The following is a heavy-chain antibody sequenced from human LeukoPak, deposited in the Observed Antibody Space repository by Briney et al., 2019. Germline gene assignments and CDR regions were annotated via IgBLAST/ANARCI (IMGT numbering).Heavy chain of an antibody. Sequence: SKTLSLTCAVYGGSFSGYYWSWIRQPPGKGLEWIGEINHSGSTNYNPSLKSRVTISVDTSKNQFSLKLSSVTAADTAVYYCARGRWSVAAGTLDYWGQGTLVTVSS. J-gene: IGHJ4*02. CDR1: GGSFSGYY. V-gene: IGHV4-34*01. CDR3: ARGRWSVAAGTLDY. D-gene: IGHD6-13*01. CDR2: INHSGST.